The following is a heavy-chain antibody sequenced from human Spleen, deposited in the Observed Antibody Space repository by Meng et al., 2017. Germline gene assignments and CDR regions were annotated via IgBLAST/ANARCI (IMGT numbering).Heavy chain of an antibody. CDR1: GFTFSSYA. D-gene: IGHD4-17*01. V-gene: IGHV3-30-3*01. Sequence: QLQLVESGGGVVQPGRSLSLSCAASGFTFSSYAMHWVRQAPGKGLEWVAVISYDGSNKYYADSVKGRFTISRENSKNTLYLQMNSLRAEDTDVYYCAREESFYGDYLDYWGQGTLVTVSS. CDR2: ISYDGSNK. CDR3: AREESFYGDYLDY. J-gene: IGHJ4*02.